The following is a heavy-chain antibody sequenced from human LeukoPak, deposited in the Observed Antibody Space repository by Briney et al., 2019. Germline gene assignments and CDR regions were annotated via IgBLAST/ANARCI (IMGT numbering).Heavy chain of an antibody. V-gene: IGHV3-23*01. J-gene: IGHJ6*02. CDR3: VKDRPCDTCMPMDA. Sequence: GGSLRLSCAAPGFTFSSYSMNWVRQAPGKGLEWVAGLGRTGEYKYYADSVKGRFTISRDNSKATVSVQMNSLRAEDSAIYYCVKDRPCDTCMPMDAWGQGTTVTVSS. D-gene: IGHD2-8*01. CDR2: LGRTGEYK. CDR1: GFTFSSYS.